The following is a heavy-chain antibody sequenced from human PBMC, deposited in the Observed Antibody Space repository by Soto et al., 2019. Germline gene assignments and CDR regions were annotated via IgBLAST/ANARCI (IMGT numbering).Heavy chain of an antibody. D-gene: IGHD2-8*01. CDR2: ISGSGDST. CDR3: AKERDNGADRYYFDD. V-gene: IGHV3-23*01. J-gene: IGHJ4*02. CDR1: GFPFSIYA. Sequence: GGSLRLSCAASGFPFSIYAMTLVRQAPGKGLEWVSAISGSGDSTYYADSVKGRFTISRDQSKNTLYLQMHSLRAEDTAVYFCAKERDNGADRYYFDDWGQGTLVTVSS.